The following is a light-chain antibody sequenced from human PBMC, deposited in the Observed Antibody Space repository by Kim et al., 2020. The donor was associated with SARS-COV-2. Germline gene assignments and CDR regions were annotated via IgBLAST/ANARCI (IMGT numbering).Light chain of an antibody. CDR2: RVS. Sequence: DVVMTQSPLSLPVTLGQSASISCKSSQSLAHSDGNTYFSWFQQRPGQSPRRLIYRVSDRDSGVPDRLSGSGSGTDYTLKISRVEAEDVGVYYCMQGTHWPFTFGPGTKVDIK. J-gene: IGKJ3*01. CDR3: MQGTHWPFT. V-gene: IGKV2-30*02. CDR1: QSLAHSDGNTY.